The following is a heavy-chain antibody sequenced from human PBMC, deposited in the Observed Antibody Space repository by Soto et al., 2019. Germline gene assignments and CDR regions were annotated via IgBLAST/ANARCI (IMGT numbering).Heavy chain of an antibody. V-gene: IGHV3-23*01. CDR1: GFTFSNYA. CDR3: AKDAGRGGSSCFDS. D-gene: IGHD2-15*01. Sequence: EVQLLESGGGFLQPGGSLRLSCAVSGFTFSNYAMSWVRQAPGKGLEWVSAISGSGDGTYYADSVKGRFAISRDNSKNTLSLQMNCLRAEDTAIYYCAKDAGRGGSSCFDSWGQGTLVTVSS. J-gene: IGHJ4*02. CDR2: ISGSGDGT.